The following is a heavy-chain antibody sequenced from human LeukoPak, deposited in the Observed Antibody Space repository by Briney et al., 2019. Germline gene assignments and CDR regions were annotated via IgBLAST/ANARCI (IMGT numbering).Heavy chain of an antibody. CDR3: ARALVGASSNDPDY. Sequence: GGSLSLSCAASGFTFSSYWMHWVRQAPGKGLVWVSRLNSDGSSTSYADSVKGRFTISRDNAKDTLYLQMNSLRAEDTAMYYCARALVGASSNDPDYWGQGTLVTVSP. J-gene: IGHJ4*02. CDR2: LNSDGSST. V-gene: IGHV3-74*01. D-gene: IGHD1-26*01. CDR1: GFTFSSYW.